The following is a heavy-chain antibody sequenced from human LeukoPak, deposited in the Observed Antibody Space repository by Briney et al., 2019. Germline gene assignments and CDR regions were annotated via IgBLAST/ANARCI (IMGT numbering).Heavy chain of an antibody. Sequence: SETLSLTCAVYGGSFSGYYWSWIRQPPGKGLEWIGEINRSGSTYYNPSLKSRVTISVDTSKNQFSLKLSSVTAADTAVYYCARQRGRDYVWGSYRYSGYFDYWGQGTLVTVSS. J-gene: IGHJ4*02. D-gene: IGHD3-16*02. CDR3: ARQRGRDYVWGSYRYSGYFDY. CDR2: INRSGST. V-gene: IGHV4-34*01. CDR1: GGSFSGYY.